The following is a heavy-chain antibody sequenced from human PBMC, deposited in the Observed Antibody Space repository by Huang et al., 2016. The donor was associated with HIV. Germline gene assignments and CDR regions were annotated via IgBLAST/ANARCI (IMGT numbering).Heavy chain of an antibody. Sequence: QEQLVESGGGVVQPGGSLRISCATSGFSFSHYGRHGVGQGPGKGLGGVAFIRFDGGNKHYADSAKVRFTISRDNSKKMLFLEMNSLRGDDTAFYYCATDLGGYSFDYWGQGALVSVSS. J-gene: IGHJ4*02. CDR3: ATDLGGYSFDY. V-gene: IGHV3-30*02. CDR2: IRFDGGNK. CDR1: GFSFSHYG. D-gene: IGHD2-21*02.